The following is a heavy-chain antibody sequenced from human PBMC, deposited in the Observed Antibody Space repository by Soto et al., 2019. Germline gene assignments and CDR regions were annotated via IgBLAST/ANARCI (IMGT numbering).Heavy chain of an antibody. D-gene: IGHD2-15*01. V-gene: IGHV3-7*05. J-gene: IGHJ6*02. CDR1: GFTFSSYW. Sequence: GGSLRLSCAASGFTFSSYWMSWVRQAPGKGLEWVANIKQDGSEKYYVDSVKGRFTISRDNAKNSLYLQMNSLRAEDTAVYYCARENTDNYYYYGMDVWGQGTTVTVSS. CDR3: ARENTDNYYYYGMDV. CDR2: IKQDGSEK.